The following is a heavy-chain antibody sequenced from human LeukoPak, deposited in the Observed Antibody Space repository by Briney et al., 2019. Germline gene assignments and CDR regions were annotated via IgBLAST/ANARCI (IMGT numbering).Heavy chain of an antibody. CDR2: VYSSGRT. CDR1: GGSISSGTYY. Sequence: SQTLSLTCTVSGGSISSGTYYWNWIRQPAGKGLEWIGRVYSSGRTNYNPSLKSRGTISVDTSKNQFSLKLSSVTAADTAVYFCARVYYGRTYDYWYFDLWGRGTLVTVSS. CDR3: ARVYYGRTYDYWYFDL. D-gene: IGHD3-10*01. J-gene: IGHJ2*01. V-gene: IGHV4-61*02.